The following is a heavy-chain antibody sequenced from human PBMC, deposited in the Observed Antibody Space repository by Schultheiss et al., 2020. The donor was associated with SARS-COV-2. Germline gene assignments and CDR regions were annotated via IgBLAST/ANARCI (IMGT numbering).Heavy chain of an antibody. CDR2: IYSSGST. D-gene: IGHD6-19*01. Sequence: SETLSLTCTVSGGSISSYYWSWIRQPAGKGLEWIGRIYSSGSTYYNPSLKSRVTISVDTSKNQFSLKLSSVTAADTAVYYCARLTQWLVLWYFDLWGRGTLVTVSS. V-gene: IGHV4-4*07. CDR1: GGSISSYY. CDR3: ARLTQWLVLWYFDL. J-gene: IGHJ2*01.